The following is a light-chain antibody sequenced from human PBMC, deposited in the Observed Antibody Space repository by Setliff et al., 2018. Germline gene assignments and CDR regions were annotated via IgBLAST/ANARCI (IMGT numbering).Light chain of an antibody. Sequence: QSVLAQPASVSGSPGQSITISCTGASSDIGDSNYASWYQQHPGKAPKLIIYDVSDRPSGVSHRFSGSKSGNTASLTISGLLAEDEADYYCSSYTTSSTGVFGTGTKVTVL. V-gene: IGLV2-14*01. J-gene: IGLJ1*01. CDR3: SSYTTSSTGV. CDR2: DVS. CDR1: SSDIGDSNY.